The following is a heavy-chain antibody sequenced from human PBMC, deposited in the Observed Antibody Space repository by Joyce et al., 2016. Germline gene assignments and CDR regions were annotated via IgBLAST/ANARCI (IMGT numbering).Heavy chain of an antibody. D-gene: IGHD2-8*01. V-gene: IGHV1-2*02. Sequence: QVQLVQSGAEVKNPGASVKVSCKASGYAFTGNYMHLVRQAPGQGLEWMGWMNFNTGDTNYAQKLQGRVTMTRDTSISTAYMEVKRLRSDDTALYYCVRESCFKGVCYQTFDNWGQGTLVTVSS. CDR2: MNFNTGDT. J-gene: IGHJ4*02. CDR3: VRESCFKGVCYQTFDN. CDR1: GYAFTGNY.